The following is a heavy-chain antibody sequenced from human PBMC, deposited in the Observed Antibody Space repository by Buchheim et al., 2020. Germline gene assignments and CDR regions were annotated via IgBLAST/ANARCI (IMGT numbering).Heavy chain of an antibody. CDR3: ARLPQGYGGSRGWYFEL. Sequence: QVQLQQWGAGLLKPSETLSLTCAVYGGSFSGYYWSWIRQPPGKGLEWIGEINHSGSTNYNPSLKSRVTISVDKSKNQFSLKLSSVTAADTAVYYCARLPQGYGGSRGWYFELWGRGAL. J-gene: IGHJ2*01. D-gene: IGHD2-15*01. CDR2: INHSGST. CDR1: GGSFSGYY. V-gene: IGHV4-34*01.